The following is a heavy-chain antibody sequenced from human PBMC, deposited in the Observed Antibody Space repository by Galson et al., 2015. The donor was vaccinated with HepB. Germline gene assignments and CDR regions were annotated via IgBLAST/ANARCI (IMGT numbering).Heavy chain of an antibody. J-gene: IGHJ5*02. CDR2: IYYSGST. CDR1: GGSISSYY. D-gene: IGHD2-21*02. V-gene: IGHV4-59*01. CDR3: ARGRGVVTAIHWFDP. Sequence: LSLTCTVSGGSISSYYWSWIRQPPGKGLEWIGYIYYSGSTNYNPSLKSRVTISVDTSKNQFSLKLSSVTAADTAVYYCARGRGVVTAIHWFDPWGQGTLVTVSS.